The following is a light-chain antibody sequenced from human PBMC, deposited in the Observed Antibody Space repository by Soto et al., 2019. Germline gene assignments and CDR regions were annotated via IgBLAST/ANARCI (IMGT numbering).Light chain of an antibody. CDR1: SSNIGSNY. CDR2: RNN. J-gene: IGLJ2*01. V-gene: IGLV1-47*01. CDR3: AAWDDSLSGRVV. Sequence: QSVLTQPPSASGTPGQMVTISCSGSSSNIGSNYVYWYQQLPGTAPKLLIYRNNQRPSGVPDRFSGSKSGTSASLAISGLRSEDEADYYCAAWDDSLSGRVVFGGGTKLTVL.